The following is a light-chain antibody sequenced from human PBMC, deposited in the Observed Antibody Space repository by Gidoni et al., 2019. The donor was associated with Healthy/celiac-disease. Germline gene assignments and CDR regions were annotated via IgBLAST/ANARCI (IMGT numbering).Light chain of an antibody. J-gene: IGKJ1*01. CDR1: PSISSW. Sequence: DIQMTQSPSTLSASGGDRVTITCRASPSISSWLAWYQQKPGKAPKLLIYKASSIESGVPSRFSGSGSGTEFTLTISSLQPDDFATYYCQQYNSYSWTFGQGTKVEIK. CDR3: QQYNSYSWT. V-gene: IGKV1-5*03. CDR2: KAS.